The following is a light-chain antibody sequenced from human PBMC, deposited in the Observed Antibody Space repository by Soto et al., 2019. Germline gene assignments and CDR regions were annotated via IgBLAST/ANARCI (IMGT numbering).Light chain of an antibody. J-gene: IGLJ1*01. V-gene: IGLV1-40*01. Sequence: QSVLAQPPSVSGAPGQKVTISCTGSSSNIGAGYDLHWYQQLPGTAPKLLLYGNSNRPSGVPDRFSGSKSGTSASLAITGLQAEDEADYYCQYYDSSMRAYVFGTGTKVTXL. CDR2: GNS. CDR3: QYYDSSMRAYV. CDR1: SSNIGAGYD.